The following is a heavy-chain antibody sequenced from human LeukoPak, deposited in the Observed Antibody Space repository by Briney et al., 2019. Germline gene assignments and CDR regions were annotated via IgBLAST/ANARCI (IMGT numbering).Heavy chain of an antibody. Sequence: GGSLRLSCAASGFTFDDYAMHWVRHAPGKGLEWVSLISWDGDSTYYSDSVKGRFTLSRDNAKNSLYLQMNSLRAEDTAVYYCARWPYSSSYYFDYWGQGTLVTVSS. CDR3: ARWPYSSSYYFDY. J-gene: IGHJ4*02. CDR2: ISWDGDST. V-gene: IGHV3-43D*03. CDR1: GFTFDDYA. D-gene: IGHD6-6*01.